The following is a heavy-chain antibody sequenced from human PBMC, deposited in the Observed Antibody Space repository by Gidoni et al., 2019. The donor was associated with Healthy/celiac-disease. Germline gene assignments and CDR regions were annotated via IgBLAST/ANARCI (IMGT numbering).Heavy chain of an antibody. D-gene: IGHD2-2*02. J-gene: IGHJ6*03. V-gene: IGHV5-10-1*03. Sequence: EVQLVQSGAEVKKPGESLRISCKGSGYSFTSYWISWVRQMPGKGLEWMGRIDPSDSYTNYSPSFQGHVTISADKSISTAYLQWSSLKASDTAMYYCASQYCSSTSCYNYMDVWGKGTTVTVSS. CDR3: ASQYCSSTSCYNYMDV. CDR2: IDPSDSYT. CDR1: GYSFTSYW.